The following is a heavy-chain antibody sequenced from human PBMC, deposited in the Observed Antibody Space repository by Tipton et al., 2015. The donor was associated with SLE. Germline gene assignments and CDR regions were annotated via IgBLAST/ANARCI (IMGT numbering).Heavy chain of an antibody. D-gene: IGHD3-22*01. J-gene: IGHJ3*02. CDR3: ARGLYYYDSSGYYRDAFDI. V-gene: IGHV4-39*07. Sequence: TLSLTCAVSGYSISSSSYYWGWIRQPPGKGLEWIGSIYYSGSTYYNPSLKSRVTISVDTSKNQFSLKLSSVTAADTAVYYCARGLYYYDSSGYYRDAFDIWGQGTMVTVSS. CDR2: IYYSGST. CDR1: GYSISSSSYY.